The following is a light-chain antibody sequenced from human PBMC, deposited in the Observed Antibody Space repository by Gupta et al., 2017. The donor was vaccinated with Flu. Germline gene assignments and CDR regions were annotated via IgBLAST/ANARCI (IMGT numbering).Light chain of an antibody. J-gene: IGKJ5*01. CDR1: QSVLYSAHNKHD. CDR3: QHYYSTIT. CDR2: WAS. V-gene: IGKV4-1*01. Sequence: DIVMTQSPDSLAVSLGERATINCKSSQSVLYSAHNKHDLAWYQQTPGQPPKLLIYWASARESGVPDRFSGSGSGTDFTLTISSLHALDVAVYYCQHYYSTITFGQGTRLEIK.